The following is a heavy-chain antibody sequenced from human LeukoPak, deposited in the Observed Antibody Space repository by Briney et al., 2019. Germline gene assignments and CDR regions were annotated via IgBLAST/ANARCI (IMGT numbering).Heavy chain of an antibody. D-gene: IGHD3-22*01. CDR2: IKGDGNT. CDR1: GFTFSSYW. CDR3: ARAPSEIGGYYPEYFRH. J-gene: IGHJ1*01. Sequence: GGSLRLSCAASGFTFSSYWMHWVRQAPGKGLVWVARIKGDGNTNYADSVKGRFTISRDNAKNTVSLQMNSLRAEDTGVYYCARAPSEIGGYYPEYFRHWGQGTLVTVSS. V-gene: IGHV3-74*01.